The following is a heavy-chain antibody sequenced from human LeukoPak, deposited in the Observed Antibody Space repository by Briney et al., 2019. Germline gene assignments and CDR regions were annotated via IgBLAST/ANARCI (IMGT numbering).Heavy chain of an antibody. Sequence: SETLSLTCAVYGGSLSGYYWSWIRQPPRKGLEWIGEINHSGSTNYNPSLKSRVTISVDTSKNQFSLKLSSVPAADTAVYFCAGSFRGVVSFDCAGQGTLVTVPA. CDR2: INHSGST. D-gene: IGHD3-22*01. CDR3: AGSFRGVVSFDC. V-gene: IGHV4-34*01. J-gene: IGHJ4*01. CDR1: GGSLSGYY.